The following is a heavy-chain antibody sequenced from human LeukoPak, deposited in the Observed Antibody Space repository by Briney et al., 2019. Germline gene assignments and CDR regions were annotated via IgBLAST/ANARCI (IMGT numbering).Heavy chain of an antibody. V-gene: IGHV4-59*12. CDR1: GGSISSYY. D-gene: IGHD3-9*01. CDR2: IYYSGST. Sequence: SETLSLTCTVSGGSISSYYWSWIRQPPGKGLEWIGYIYYSGSTNYNPSLKSRVTISVDTSKNQFSLKLSSVTAADTAIYYCARDLSFDWFPYYFDYWGQGILVTASS. J-gene: IGHJ4*02. CDR3: ARDLSFDWFPYYFDY.